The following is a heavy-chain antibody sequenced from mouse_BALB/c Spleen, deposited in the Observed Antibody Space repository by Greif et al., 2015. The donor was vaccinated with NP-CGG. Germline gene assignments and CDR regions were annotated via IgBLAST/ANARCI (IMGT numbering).Heavy chain of an antibody. Sequence: DLVKPGASVKLSCKASGYTFTSYWINWIKQRPGQGLEWIGRIAPGSGSTYYNEMFKGKATLTVDTSSSTASIQLSSLSSEDSAVYFCARENYGNWFAYWGQGTLVTVSA. J-gene: IGHJ3*01. CDR2: IAPGSGST. D-gene: IGHD2-1*01. CDR1: GYTFTSYW. V-gene: IGHV1S41*01. CDR3: ARENYGNWFAY.